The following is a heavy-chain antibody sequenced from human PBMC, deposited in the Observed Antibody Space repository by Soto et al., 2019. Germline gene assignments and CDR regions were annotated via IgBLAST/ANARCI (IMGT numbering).Heavy chain of an antibody. D-gene: IGHD2-15*01. Sequence: GGSLRLSCAASGFTFSSYAMSWVRQAPGKGLEWVSAISGSGGSTYYADSVKGRFTISRDNSKNTLYLQMNSLRAEDTAVYYCAKAACSGGSCYGHYYYYGMDVWGQGTTVTVSS. V-gene: IGHV3-23*01. CDR1: GFTFSSYA. CDR2: ISGSGGST. CDR3: AKAACSGGSCYGHYYYYGMDV. J-gene: IGHJ6*02.